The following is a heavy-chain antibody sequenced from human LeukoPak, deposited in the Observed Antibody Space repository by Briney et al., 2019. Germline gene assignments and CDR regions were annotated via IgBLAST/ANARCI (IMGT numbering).Heavy chain of an antibody. CDR1: GFTFDGYG. CDR2: INWNGATT. Sequence: GGSLRLSCAASGFTFDGYGMTWVRQAPGKGLERVSGINWNGATTTYADSVKGRFTISRDNAQNSLYLEMNSLRAEDTALYYCARKTYYDFWSGYLHWGQGTLVTVSS. CDR3: ARKTYYDFWSGYLH. J-gene: IGHJ4*02. V-gene: IGHV3-20*04. D-gene: IGHD3-3*01.